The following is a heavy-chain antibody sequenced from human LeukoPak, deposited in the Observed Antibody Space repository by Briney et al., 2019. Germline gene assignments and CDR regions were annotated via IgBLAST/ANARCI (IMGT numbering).Heavy chain of an antibody. D-gene: IGHD3-3*01. CDR1: GGSISSSSYY. J-gene: IGHJ4*02. CDR3: ARKSFGVAESYYFDY. V-gene: IGHV4-39*07. Sequence: SETLSLTCTVSGGSISSSSYYWGWIRQPPGKGLEWIGSIYYSGSTYYNPSLKSRVTISVDTSKNQFSLKLSSVTAADTAVYYCARKSFGVAESYYFDYWGQGTLVTVSS. CDR2: IYYSGST.